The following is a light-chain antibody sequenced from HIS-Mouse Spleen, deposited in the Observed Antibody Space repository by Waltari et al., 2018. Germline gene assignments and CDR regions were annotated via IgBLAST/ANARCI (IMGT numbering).Light chain of an antibody. CDR2: RNN. CDR3: AAWDDSLSGWV. J-gene: IGLJ3*02. V-gene: IGLV1-47*01. Sequence: QSVLTQPPSASGTPGQRVTISCSGSSSNIGSNYVYWYQQLPGTAPKLLVYRNNQLPSGVPDPFSGSKSGTSASLAISGLRSEDEADYYCAAWDDSLSGWVFGGGTKLTVL. CDR1: SSNIGSNY.